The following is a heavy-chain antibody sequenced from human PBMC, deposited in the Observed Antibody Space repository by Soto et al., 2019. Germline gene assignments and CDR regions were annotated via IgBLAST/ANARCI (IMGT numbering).Heavy chain of an antibody. CDR1: GFTFSSYA. D-gene: IGHD2-21*02. J-gene: IGHJ6*02. CDR3: AKGSDCLLWYYYGMDV. V-gene: IGHV3-23*01. CDR2: ISGSGGST. Sequence: GGSLRLSCAASGFTFSSYAMSWVRQAPGKGLEWVSAISGSGGSTYYADSVKGRFTISRDNSKNTLYLQMNSLRAEDTAVYYCAKGSDCLLWYYYGMDVWGQGTTVTVSS.